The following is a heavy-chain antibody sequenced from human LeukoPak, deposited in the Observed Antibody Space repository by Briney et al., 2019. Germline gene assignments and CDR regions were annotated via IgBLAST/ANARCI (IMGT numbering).Heavy chain of an antibody. CDR3: ARVYSGYDLPGSLANYYFDY. D-gene: IGHD5-12*01. CDR1: GGSISSSY. J-gene: IGHJ4*02. V-gene: IGHV4-4*07. Sequence: SETPSLTCTVSGGSISSSYWSWIRQPAGKGLEWIGRFYSGGSADYNPSLKSRVTMSVDTSKNQFSLKLSSVTAADTAVYYCARVYSGYDLPGSLANYYFDYWGQGTLVTVSS. CDR2: FYSGGSA.